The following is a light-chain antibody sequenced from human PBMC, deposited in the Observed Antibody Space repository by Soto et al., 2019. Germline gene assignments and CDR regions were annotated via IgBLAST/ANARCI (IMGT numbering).Light chain of an antibody. J-gene: IGKJ4*01. CDR2: AAS. Sequence: DIQLTQSPSFLSASVGDRVTITCRAGQSISSHVAWYRQKSGKAPMLLIYAASTLQSGVPSRFSGSGSGTEFTLTISSLHPEDFATYYCQHLDSFPLAFGGGTTVEI. V-gene: IGKV1-9*01. CDR3: QHLDSFPLA. CDR1: QSISSH.